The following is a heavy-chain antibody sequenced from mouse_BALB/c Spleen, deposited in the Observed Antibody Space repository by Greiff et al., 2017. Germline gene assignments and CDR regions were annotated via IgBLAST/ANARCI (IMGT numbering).Heavy chain of an antibody. CDR3: ATYYRYLDY. Sequence: QVQLQQSGAELAKPGASVKMSCKASGYTFTSYWMHWVKQRPGQGLEWIGYINPSTGYTEYNQKFKDKATLTADKSSSTAYMQLSSLTSEDSAVYYCATYYRYLDYWGQGTTLTVSS. J-gene: IGHJ2*01. V-gene: IGHV1-7*01. D-gene: IGHD2-14*01. CDR2: INPSTGYT. CDR1: GYTFTSYW.